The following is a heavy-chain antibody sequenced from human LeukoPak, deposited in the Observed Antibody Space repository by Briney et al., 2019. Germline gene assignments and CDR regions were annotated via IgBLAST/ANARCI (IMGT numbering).Heavy chain of an antibody. D-gene: IGHD6-19*01. CDR2: ISSSSSYI. V-gene: IGHV3-21*01. Sequence: GGSLRLSCAASGFTFSSYSMNWVRQAPGKGLEWVSSISSSSSYIYYADSVKGRFTISRDNAKNSLYLQMNSLRAEDTAVYYCARMARVAVAGTGSMDVWGKGTTVSVSS. CDR3: ARMARVAVAGTGSMDV. J-gene: IGHJ6*03. CDR1: GFTFSSYS.